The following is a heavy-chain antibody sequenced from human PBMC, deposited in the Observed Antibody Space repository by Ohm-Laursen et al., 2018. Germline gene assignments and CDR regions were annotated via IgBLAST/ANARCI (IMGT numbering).Heavy chain of an antibody. J-gene: IGHJ6*02. Sequence: SETLSLTCTVSGGSIGSYYWSWIRQPPGKGLEWIGYIYNSGGSGTTNYNPSLKSRVTISLDTSKTQFTLKVRSVTAADTAVYYCARYGDGWLGYYYGMDVWGQGTTVTVSS. D-gene: IGHD2-21*01. V-gene: IGHV4-59*01. CDR1: GGSIGSYY. CDR3: ARYGDGWLGYYYGMDV. CDR2: IYNSGGSGTT.